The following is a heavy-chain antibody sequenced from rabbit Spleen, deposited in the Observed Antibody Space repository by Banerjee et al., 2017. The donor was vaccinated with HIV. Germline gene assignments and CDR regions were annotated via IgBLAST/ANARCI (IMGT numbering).Heavy chain of an antibody. CDR3: ARDTGSSFSSYGMDL. CDR2: IDTGSSGYT. V-gene: IGHV1S40*01. D-gene: IGHD8-1*01. Sequence: QSLEESGGDLVKPGASLTLTCTASGFSFSSNYYMCWVRQAPGKGLEWIACIDTGSSGYTYYATWATGRFTCSKTSSTTVTLQMTSLTAADTSPYFCARDTGSSFSSYGMDLWGPGTLVTVS. CDR1: GFSFSSNYY. J-gene: IGHJ6*01.